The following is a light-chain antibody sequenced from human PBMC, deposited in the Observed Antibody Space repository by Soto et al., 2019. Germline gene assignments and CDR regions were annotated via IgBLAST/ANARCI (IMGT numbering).Light chain of an antibody. CDR3: QTWGTGWV. CDR2: VNSDGSH. J-gene: IGLJ3*02. Sequence: QPVLTQSPSASASLGASVKLTCTLSSGHSDYAIAWHQQQPEKGPRYLMKVNSDGSHIRGDGIPDRFSGSSSGTERYLTISSRQSEDEADYYCQTWGTGWVFGGGTKLTVL. CDR1: SGHSDYA. V-gene: IGLV4-69*01.